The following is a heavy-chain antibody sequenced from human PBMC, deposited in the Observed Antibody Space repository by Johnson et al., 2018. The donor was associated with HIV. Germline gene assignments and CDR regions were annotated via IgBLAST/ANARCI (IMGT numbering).Heavy chain of an antibody. CDR2: ISYDGSNK. CDR3: ARDRHGSGRPNAFDL. J-gene: IGHJ3*01. Sequence: QVQLVESGGGVVQPGRSLRLSCAASGFTFSSYAMHWVRQAPGKGLEWVAVISYDGSNKYYADSVQGRFTISRDNSKNTLYLQMNSPSPEDTGVYHCARDRHGSGRPNAFDLWGRGTKVTV. D-gene: IGHD3-10*01. V-gene: IGHV3-30*04. CDR1: GFTFSSYA.